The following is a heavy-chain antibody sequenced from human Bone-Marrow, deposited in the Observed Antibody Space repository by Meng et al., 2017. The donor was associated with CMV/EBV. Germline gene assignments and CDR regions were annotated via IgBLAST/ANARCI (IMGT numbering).Heavy chain of an antibody. J-gene: IGHJ3*02. D-gene: IGHD2-2*01. CDR1: GFTFSSYS. V-gene: IGHV3-21*01. CDR2: ISSSSSYI. Sequence: GGSLRLSCAASGFTFSSYSMNWVRQAPGKGLEWVSSISSSSSYIYYADSVKGRFTISRDNAKNSLYLQMNSLRAEDTAVYYCARPFGYCSSTSCPHDENDAFDIWGQGTMVTVSS. CDR3: ARPFGYCSSTSCPHDENDAFDI.